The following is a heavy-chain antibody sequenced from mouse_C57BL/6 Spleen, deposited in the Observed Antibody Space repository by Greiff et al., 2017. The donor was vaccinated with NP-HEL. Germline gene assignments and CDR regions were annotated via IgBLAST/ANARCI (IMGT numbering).Heavy chain of an antibody. J-gene: IGHJ2*01. CDR3: AREGSNYFDY. CDR1: GYAFTDYY. D-gene: IGHD1-1*01. CDR2: IYPGSGNT. Sequence: LVESGAELVRPGASVKLSCKASGYAFTDYYINWVKQRPGQGLEWIARIYPGSGNTYYNEKFKGKATLTAEKSSSTAYMQLSSLTSEDSAVYFCAREGSNYFDYWGQGTTLTVSS. V-gene: IGHV1-76*01.